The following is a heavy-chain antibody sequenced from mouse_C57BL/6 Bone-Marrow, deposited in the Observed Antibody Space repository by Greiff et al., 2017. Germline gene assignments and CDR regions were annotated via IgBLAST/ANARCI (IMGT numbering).Heavy chain of an antibody. Sequence: EVQLVESGAELVRPGASVKLSCTASGFNIKDDYMHWVKQRPEQGLEWIGWIDPENGDTEYASKFQGKATITADTSSNTAYLQLSSLTSEDTAVYYCTGGSTWFAYWGQGTLVTVSA. CDR2: IDPENGDT. D-gene: IGHD1-1*01. V-gene: IGHV14-4*01. J-gene: IGHJ3*01. CDR1: GFNIKDDY. CDR3: TGGSTWFAY.